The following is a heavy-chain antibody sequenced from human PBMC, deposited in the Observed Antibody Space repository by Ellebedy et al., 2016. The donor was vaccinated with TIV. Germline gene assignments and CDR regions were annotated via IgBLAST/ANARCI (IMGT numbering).Heavy chain of an antibody. Sequence: MPSETLSLTCGVSGGSISNNNWWSWVRQSPGKGLEWIGEIYHSGTTNYNPSLKSRVTMSVDESKNQFSLKLTSVTAADTAVYYCAREDYYFDSNGYRKILTFDIWGQGTLVTVSS. CDR1: GGSISNNNW. CDR3: AREDYYFDSNGYRKILTFDI. J-gene: IGHJ3*02. D-gene: IGHD3-22*01. V-gene: IGHV4-4*02. CDR2: IYHSGTT.